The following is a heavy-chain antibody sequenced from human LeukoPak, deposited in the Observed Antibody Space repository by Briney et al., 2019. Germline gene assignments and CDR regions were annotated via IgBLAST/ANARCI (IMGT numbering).Heavy chain of an antibody. CDR3: ARGGGLDV. J-gene: IGHJ6*02. V-gene: IGHV3-7*03. Sequence: GGSLRLSCAASGFTFSSYWMNWARQAPGKGLEWVASIDHNGNVSYYVDSVKGRFTISRDNAKNSLYLQMSNLRAEDTAVYFCARGGGLDVWGQGATVTVSS. CDR2: IDHNGNVS. D-gene: IGHD3-16*01. CDR1: GFTFSSYW.